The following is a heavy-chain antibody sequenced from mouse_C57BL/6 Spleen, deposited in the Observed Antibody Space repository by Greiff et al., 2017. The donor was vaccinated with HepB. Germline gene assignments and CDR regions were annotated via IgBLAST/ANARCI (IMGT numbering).Heavy chain of an antibody. J-gene: IGHJ3*01. CDR1: GYTFTEYT. V-gene: IGHV1-62-2*01. D-gene: IGHD1-1*01. CDR2: FYPGSGSI. CDR3: ARHEDSYYGSSYEGFAY. Sequence: QVQLKESGAELVKPGASVKLSCKASGYTFTEYTIHWVKQRSGQGLEWIGWFYPGSGSIKYNEKFKDKATLTADKSSSTVYMELSRLTSEDSAVYFCARHEDSYYGSSYEGFAYWGQGTLVTVSA.